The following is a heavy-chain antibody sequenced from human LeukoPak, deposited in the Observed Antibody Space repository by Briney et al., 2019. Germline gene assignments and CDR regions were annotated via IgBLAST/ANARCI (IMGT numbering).Heavy chain of an antibody. CDR3: ARGSWNYDELDNIYYYGMDV. CDR2: IYYSGST. Sequence: SETLSLTCTVSGGSISSSSYSWGWIRQPPGKGLEWIGSIYYSGSTYYNPSLKSRVTISVDTSKNQFSLKLSSVTAAGTAVYYCARGSWNYDELDNIYYYGMDVWGQGTTVTVSS. CDR1: GGSISSSSYS. J-gene: IGHJ6*02. V-gene: IGHV4-39*01. D-gene: IGHD1-7*01.